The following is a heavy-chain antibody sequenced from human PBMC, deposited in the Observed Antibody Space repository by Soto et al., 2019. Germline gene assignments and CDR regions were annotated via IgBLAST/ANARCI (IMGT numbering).Heavy chain of an antibody. Sequence: AAVKVSCKASGYTFTSYGISWVRQAPGQGLEWMGWISAYNGNTNYAQKLQGRVTMATDTSTSTAYMELRSLRSDDTAVYYCARGGEYSYGYGYYYYGMDVWGQGTTVTVSS. CDR2: ISAYNGNT. CDR3: ARGGEYSYGYGYYYYGMDV. J-gene: IGHJ6*02. CDR1: GYTFTSYG. D-gene: IGHD5-18*01. V-gene: IGHV1-18*01.